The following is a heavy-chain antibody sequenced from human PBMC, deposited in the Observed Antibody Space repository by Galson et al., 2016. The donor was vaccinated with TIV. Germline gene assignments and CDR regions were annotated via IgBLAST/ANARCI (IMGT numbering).Heavy chain of an antibody. CDR3: AREMCFYDSSRKGDAFDV. D-gene: IGHD3-22*01. CDR1: EDTFSNHA. V-gene: IGHV1-69*13. J-gene: IGHJ3*01. CDR2: IVPIFRTP. Sequence: SVKVSCKASEDTFSNHAISWARQAPGQGLEWMGRIVPIFRTPTYAQKFQGRVTLTADESTSTAYMELSNLRSEDTAVYYCAREMCFYDSSRKGDAFDVWGQGSMVTVSS.